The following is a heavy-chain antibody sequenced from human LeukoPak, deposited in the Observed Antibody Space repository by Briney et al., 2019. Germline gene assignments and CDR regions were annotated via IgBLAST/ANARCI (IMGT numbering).Heavy chain of an antibody. Sequence: ASVKVSCKASGGTLSSYAISWVRQAPGKGLEWVSTISGSGGTTYYADSVKGRFTISRDNSKNTLYLQMNSLRAEDTAVYCCAKDTLMVKWGAFDIWGQGTMVTVSS. CDR3: AKDTLMVKWGAFDI. CDR1: GGTLSSYA. CDR2: ISGSGGTT. V-gene: IGHV3-23*01. D-gene: IGHD5-18*01. J-gene: IGHJ3*02.